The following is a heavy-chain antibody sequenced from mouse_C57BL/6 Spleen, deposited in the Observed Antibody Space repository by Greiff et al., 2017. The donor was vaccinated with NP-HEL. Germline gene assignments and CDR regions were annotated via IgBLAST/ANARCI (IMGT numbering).Heavy chain of an antibody. D-gene: IGHD1-1*01. CDR3: ARSPYGSTVFAY. V-gene: IGHV1-4*01. J-gene: IGHJ3*01. CDR1: GYTFTSYT. CDR2: INPSSGYT. Sequence: VQLQQSGAELARPGASVKMSCKASGYTFTSYTMHWVKQRPGQGLEWIGYINPSSGYTKYNQKFKDKATLTADKSSSTAYMQLSSLTSEDSAVYYCARSPYGSTVFAYWGQGTLVTVSA.